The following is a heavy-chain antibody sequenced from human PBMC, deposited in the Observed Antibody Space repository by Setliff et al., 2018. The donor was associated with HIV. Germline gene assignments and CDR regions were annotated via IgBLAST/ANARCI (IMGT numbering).Heavy chain of an antibody. CDR2: ISSTSTYI. Sequence: GGSLRLSCAASGFTFNTYSLNWVRQAPGKGLEWFSSISSTSTYIYYADSVRGRFTVSRDNAKNSVFLQMNRLRGEDTGVYYCARLGTARSFDIWGQGTLVTVSS. D-gene: IGHD7-27*01. CDR1: GFTFNTYS. CDR3: ARLGTARSFDI. V-gene: IGHV3-21*06. J-gene: IGHJ4*02.